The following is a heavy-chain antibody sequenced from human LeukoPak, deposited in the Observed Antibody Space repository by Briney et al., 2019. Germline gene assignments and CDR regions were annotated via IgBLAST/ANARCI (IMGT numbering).Heavy chain of an antibody. CDR3: ARTPEWYYYDSSGEFYFDY. D-gene: IGHD3-22*01. CDR1: GFTVSSNY. CDR2: IYSGGST. J-gene: IGHJ4*02. Sequence: GGSLRLSCAASGFTVSSNYMSWVRQAPGRGLEWVSVIYSGGSTYYADSVKGRFTISRDNSKNTLYLQMNSLRAEDTAVYYCARTPEWYYYDSSGEFYFDYWGQGTLVTVSS. V-gene: IGHV3-53*01.